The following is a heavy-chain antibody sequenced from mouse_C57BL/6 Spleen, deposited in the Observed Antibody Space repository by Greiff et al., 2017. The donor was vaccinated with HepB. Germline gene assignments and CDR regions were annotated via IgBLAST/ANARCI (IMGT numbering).Heavy chain of an antibody. V-gene: IGHV1-82*01. J-gene: IGHJ2*01. Sequence: VQLQQSGPELVKPGASVKISCKASGYAFSSSWMNWVKQRPGKGLEWIGRLYPGDGDTNYNGKFKGKATLTADKSSSTAYMQLSSLTSEDSAVYFCAREDYYGSSPADYWGQGTTLTVSS. D-gene: IGHD1-1*01. CDR1: GYAFSSSW. CDR3: AREDYYGSSPADY. CDR2: LYPGDGDT.